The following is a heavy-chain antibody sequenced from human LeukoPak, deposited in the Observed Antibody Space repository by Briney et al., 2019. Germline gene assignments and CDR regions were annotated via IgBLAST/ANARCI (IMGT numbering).Heavy chain of an antibody. J-gene: IGHJ3*02. V-gene: IGHV4-59*08. Sequence: SETLSLTCTVSGASINNYYWSWIRQPPGKGLEWIGYIYFTGNTNYNPSLNSRVTMSVDTSKSQFSSKSQFSLSLSSVTAADTAVYFCARQPSRTAAFDIWCQGTMVTVSS. D-gene: IGHD6-13*01. CDR1: GASINNYY. CDR3: ARQPSRTAAFDI. CDR2: IYFTGNT.